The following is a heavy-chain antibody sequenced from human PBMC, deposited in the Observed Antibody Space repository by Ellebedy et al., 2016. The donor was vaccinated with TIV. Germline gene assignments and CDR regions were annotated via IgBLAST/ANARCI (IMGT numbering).Heavy chain of an antibody. Sequence: MPSETLSLTCTVSSGSVSSFYWNWIRQPPGKGLEWIADMYYSGTTNYNPPLKSRVTISVDTAKNQFSLKLKSVTAADTAVYYCARGYYYGSGTYSTVDYWGQGTLVTVSS. CDR1: SGSVSSFY. CDR3: ARGYYYGSGTYSTVDY. V-gene: IGHV4-59*02. J-gene: IGHJ4*02. D-gene: IGHD3-10*01. CDR2: MYYSGTT.